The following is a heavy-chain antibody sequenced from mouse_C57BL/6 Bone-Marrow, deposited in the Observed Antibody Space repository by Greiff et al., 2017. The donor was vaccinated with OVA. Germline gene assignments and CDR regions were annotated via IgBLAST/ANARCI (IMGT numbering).Heavy chain of an antibody. D-gene: IGHD2-2*01. CDR3: ARHEEDYGYDRKLGD. CDR1: GYTFTEYT. V-gene: IGHV1-62-2*01. Sequence: QVHVKQSGAELVKPGASVKLSCKASGYTFTEYTIHWVKQRSGQGLEWIGWFYPGSGSIKYNEKFKDKATLTADKSSSTVYMELSRLTSEDSAVYFCARHEEDYGYDRKLGDWGQGTTLTVAS. CDR2: FYPGSGSI. J-gene: IGHJ2*01.